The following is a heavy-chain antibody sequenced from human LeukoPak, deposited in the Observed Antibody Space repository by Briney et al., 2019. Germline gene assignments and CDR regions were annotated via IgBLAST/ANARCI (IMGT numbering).Heavy chain of an antibody. CDR2: IYYTGAT. Sequence: SETLSLTCTVSGGSIGGDYWTWIRQPPGKGLQYIAYIYYTGATNYTPSLKSRVTMSVDTSKNQFSLKLNSVTAADTAVYFCAKYGKSGWSIDYWGQGTLVTVSS. D-gene: IGHD6-19*01. CDR3: AKYGKSGWSIDY. V-gene: IGHV4-59*08. CDR1: GGSIGGDY. J-gene: IGHJ4*02.